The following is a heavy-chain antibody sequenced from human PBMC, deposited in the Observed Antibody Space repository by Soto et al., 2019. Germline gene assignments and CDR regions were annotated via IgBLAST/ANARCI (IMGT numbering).Heavy chain of an antibody. CDR3: ARRSQGGYCSGGDCYSFGGLDV. CDR1: GFSFTDFW. V-gene: IGHV5-51*01. Sequence: GDSLKISCEGSGFSFTDFWIGWVRQMPGKGLEWMGIIYPGDSDTRYSPSFQGQVIISADKSISTAYLQWSSLKASDTAMYYCARRSQGGYCSGGDCYSFGGLDVWGHGTTVTVSS. J-gene: IGHJ6*02. CDR2: IYPGDSDT. D-gene: IGHD2-15*01.